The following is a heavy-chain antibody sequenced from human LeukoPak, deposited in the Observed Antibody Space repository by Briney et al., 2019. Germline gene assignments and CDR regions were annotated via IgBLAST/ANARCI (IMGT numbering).Heavy chain of an antibody. V-gene: IGHV4-39*01. J-gene: IGHJ4*02. CDR3: ARGGVLWANYDIVTGYYSSFDY. Sequence: TSETLSLTCTVSGYSISSSSYYWGWIRQPPGKGLEWIGSIYYSGSTYYNPSLKSRVTIFVDTSKNQFSLKLSSVTAADTAVYYCARGGVLWANYDIVTGYYSSFDYWGQGTLVTVSS. CDR2: IYYSGST. D-gene: IGHD3-9*01. CDR1: GYSISSSSYY.